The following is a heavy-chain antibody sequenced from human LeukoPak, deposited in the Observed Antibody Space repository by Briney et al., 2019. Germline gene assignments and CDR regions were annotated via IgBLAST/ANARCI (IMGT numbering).Heavy chain of an antibody. CDR3: ARQPRLTGPGPFDYFDY. CDR1: GYSFTSYW. J-gene: IGHJ4*02. CDR2: IYPGDSDT. D-gene: IGHD1-20*01. V-gene: IGHV5-51*01. Sequence: GESLKISCKGSGYSFTSYWIGWVRQMPGKGLEWMGIIYPGDSDTRYSPSFQGQVTISADKSISTAYLQWSSLKASDTAMYYCARQPRLTGPGPFDYFDYWGQGTLVTVSS.